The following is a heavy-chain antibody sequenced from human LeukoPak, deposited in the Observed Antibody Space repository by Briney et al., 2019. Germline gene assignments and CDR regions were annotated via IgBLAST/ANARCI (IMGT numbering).Heavy chain of an antibody. CDR2: ISYDGSNK. CDR1: RFTFSSYG. V-gene: IGHV3-30*18. Sequence: QTGRSLRLSCAASRFTFSSYGMHWVRQAPGKGLEWVAVISYDGSNKYYADSVKGRFTISRDNSKNTLYLQMNSLRAEDTAVYYCAKELVLPHFDYWGQGTLVTVSS. J-gene: IGHJ4*02. D-gene: IGHD6-6*01. CDR3: AKELVLPHFDY.